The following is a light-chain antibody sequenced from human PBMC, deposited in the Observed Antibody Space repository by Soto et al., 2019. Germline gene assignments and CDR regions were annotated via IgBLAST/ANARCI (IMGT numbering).Light chain of an antibody. CDR2: GAS. CDR3: QHYNTWPWT. J-gene: IGKJ1*01. CDR1: QAVNTR. Sequence: EIVLTQSPATLSSFPGDRVTLSCRASQAVNTRLAWYQQKPGQTPRLLIYGASTRATGVPARFSGSGSGTEFTLTIGSLQSEDFAVYYCQHYNTWPWTFGQGTKVEIK. V-gene: IGKV3-15*01.